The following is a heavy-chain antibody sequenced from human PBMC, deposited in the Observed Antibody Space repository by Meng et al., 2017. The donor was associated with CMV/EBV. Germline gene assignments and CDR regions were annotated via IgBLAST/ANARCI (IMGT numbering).Heavy chain of an antibody. V-gene: IGHV4-59*01. CDR3: AILIVGATIGTFDY. J-gene: IGHJ4*02. D-gene: IGHD1-26*01. Sequence: ETLSLTCTVSGGSISSYYWSWIRQPPGKGLEWIGYIYYSGSTNYNPSLKSRVTISVDTSKNQFSLKLSSVTAADTAVYYCAILIVGATIGTFDYWGQGTLVTVSS. CDR1: GGSISSYY. CDR2: IYYSGST.